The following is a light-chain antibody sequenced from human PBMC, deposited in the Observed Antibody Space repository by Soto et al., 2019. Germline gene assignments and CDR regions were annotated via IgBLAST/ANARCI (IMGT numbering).Light chain of an antibody. CDR2: GTN. Sequence: QAVVTQPPSASGTPGQRVTISCSGGRSNIGGYNYVYWFQQYPGTAPKVLVFGTNLRPSGVPDRFSASKSGTSGSLTISGXRFEEEADYYCAAWDDSLRVVLFGGGTKLTVL. V-gene: IGLV1-47*02. CDR3: AAWDDSLRVVL. J-gene: IGLJ2*01. CDR1: RSNIGGYNY.